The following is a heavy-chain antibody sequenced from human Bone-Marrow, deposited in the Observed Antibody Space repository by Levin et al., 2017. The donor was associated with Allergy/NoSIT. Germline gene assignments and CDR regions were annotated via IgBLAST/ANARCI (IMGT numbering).Heavy chain of an antibody. CDR2: INVANGDT. J-gene: IGHJ5*02. CDR1: GYMFTSYP. CDR3: ARGGVPVTTRGAHWFDP. D-gene: IGHD4-17*01. Sequence: GESLKISCRASGYMFTSYPMEWVRQAPGQRPEWMGWINVANGDTKYGQKFQGRVTITTDTSANTVYMELSSLTSEDTAVYFCARGGVPVTTRGAHWFDPWGQGTLVTVSS. V-gene: IGHV1-3*01.